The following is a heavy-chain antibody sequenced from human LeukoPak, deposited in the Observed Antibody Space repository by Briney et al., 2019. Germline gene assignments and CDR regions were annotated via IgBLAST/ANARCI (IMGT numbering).Heavy chain of an antibody. Sequence: ASVKVSCKASGGTFSSYAISWVRQAPGQGLEWMGRIIPILGIANYAQKFQGRVTITADKSTSTAYMELSSLRSEDTAVYYCARGRYYYDSSARGLAFDYWGQGTLVTVSS. J-gene: IGHJ4*02. CDR3: ARGRYYYDSSARGLAFDY. CDR1: GGTFSSYA. D-gene: IGHD3-22*01. CDR2: IIPILGIA. V-gene: IGHV1-69*04.